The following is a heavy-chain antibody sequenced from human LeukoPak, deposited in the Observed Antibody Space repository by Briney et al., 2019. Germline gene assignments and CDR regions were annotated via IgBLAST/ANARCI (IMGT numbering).Heavy chain of an antibody. CDR3: ARDLTYYYDSSGYFYYYYYYMDV. CDR2: IIPIFGTA. CDR1: GGTFSSYA. V-gene: IGHV1-69*01. D-gene: IGHD3-22*01. Sequence: ASVKVSCKASGGTFSSYAISWLRQAPGQGLEWMGGIIPIFGTANYAQKFQGRVTITADESTSTAYMELSSLRSEDTAVYYCARDLTYYYDSSGYFYYYYYYMDVWGKGTTVTVSS. J-gene: IGHJ6*03.